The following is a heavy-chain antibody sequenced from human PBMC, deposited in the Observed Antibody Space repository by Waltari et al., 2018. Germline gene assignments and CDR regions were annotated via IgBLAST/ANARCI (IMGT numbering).Heavy chain of an antibody. J-gene: IGHJ6*02. CDR1: GFIFSTYW. Sequence: EAQLVESGGGLVQPGGSQRLSCVASGFIFSTYWMTWVRQAPGKGLEWVASIKHDGSATFYGDSVRGRFTISRDNARNSLYLQMNSLRIEDTAVYYCARRGGVNVWGQGTTVTVAS. CDR3: ARRGGVNV. CDR2: IKHDGSAT. V-gene: IGHV3-7*01.